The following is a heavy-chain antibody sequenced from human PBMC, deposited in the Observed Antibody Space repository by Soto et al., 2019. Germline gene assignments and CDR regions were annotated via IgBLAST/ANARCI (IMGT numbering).Heavy chain of an antibody. Sequence: SDTLYLTCTVSGGSTISGGFYWTWIRQHPGKGLEWIGYIYYSGISYYNPSLKSRVSISLDTSRNQFSMTLNSVTAADTAVYYCARNGYTYGMDVWGQGATVTVSS. J-gene: IGHJ6*02. CDR3: ARNGYTYGMDV. V-gene: IGHV4-31*03. CDR2: IYYSGIS. D-gene: IGHD5-18*01. CDR1: GGSTISGGFY.